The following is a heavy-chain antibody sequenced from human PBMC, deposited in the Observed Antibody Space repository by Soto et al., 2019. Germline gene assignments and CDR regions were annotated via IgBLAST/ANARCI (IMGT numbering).Heavy chain of an antibody. CDR3: AKDRLWLSEY. J-gene: IGHJ4*02. CDR1: GFTFSSYA. D-gene: IGHD2-21*01. Sequence: GGSLRLSCAASGFTFSSYAMSWVRQAPGKGLEWVSSISGSGAGKHYADSVKGRFTISRDNSKNTLYLQMNSLRAEDTAVYYCAKDRLWLSEYCGQRTLVTVSS. CDR2: ISGSGAGK. V-gene: IGHV3-23*01.